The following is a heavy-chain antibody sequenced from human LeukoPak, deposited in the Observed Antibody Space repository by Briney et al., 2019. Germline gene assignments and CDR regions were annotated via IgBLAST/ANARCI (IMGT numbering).Heavy chain of an antibody. CDR1: GYSISSGYF. D-gene: IGHD3-10*01. Sequence: SETLSLTCNVSGYSISSGYFWGWVRQAPGKGLEWIGSIYQRATVHYNPSLKSGVTISLDTSKNHFSLNLRSMQASDTAVYYCAKSNGYGLIDIWGQGTMVTVSS. J-gene: IGHJ3*02. CDR3: AKSNGYGLIDI. V-gene: IGHV4-38-2*02. CDR2: IYQRATV.